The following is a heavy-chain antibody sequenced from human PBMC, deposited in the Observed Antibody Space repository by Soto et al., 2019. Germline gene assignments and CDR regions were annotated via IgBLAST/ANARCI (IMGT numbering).Heavy chain of an antibody. D-gene: IGHD4-17*01. Sequence: GGSLRLSCAASGFTFSDYNMNWVRQAPGKGLEWVSSISNSSSFIYYADSVKGRFTISRDDAKNTVYLQMTSLRAEDKAMYYCATNYDSDEYVTEYWGQGTLLTVSS. J-gene: IGHJ4*02. V-gene: IGHV3-21*06. CDR2: ISNSSSFI. CDR3: ATNYDSDEYVTEY. CDR1: GFTFSDYN.